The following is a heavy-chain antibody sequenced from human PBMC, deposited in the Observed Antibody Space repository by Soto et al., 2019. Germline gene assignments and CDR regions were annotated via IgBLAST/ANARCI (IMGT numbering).Heavy chain of an antibody. J-gene: IGHJ3*01. V-gene: IGHV2-5*02. CDR3: AHRVVACCSNYNGGVFDL. D-gene: IGHD4-4*01. Sequence: QITLKESGPTLVQSTQTLTLTCTFSGFSLSTHGVGVGWIRQPPGKAQEWLALIYWDDDKRYSPSLKSRLTLTQDPPKTQVVLTMTSMDPVDSATYYCAHRVVACCSNYNGGVFDLWGQGTVVTVSS. CDR2: IYWDDDK. CDR1: GFSLSTHGVG.